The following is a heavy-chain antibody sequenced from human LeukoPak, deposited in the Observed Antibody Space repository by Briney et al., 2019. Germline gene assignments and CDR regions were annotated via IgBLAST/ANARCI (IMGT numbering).Heavy chain of an antibody. Sequence: PGGSLRLSCAASGFTFSSYAMHWVRQAPGKGLEWVAVISYDGSNKYYADSVKGRFTISRDNSKNTLYLQMNSLRAEDTAVYYCARDQDGGELDYWGQGTLVTVSP. CDR2: ISYDGSNK. V-gene: IGHV3-30-3*01. J-gene: IGHJ4*02. CDR1: GFTFSSYA. CDR3: ARDQDGGELDY. D-gene: IGHD4-23*01.